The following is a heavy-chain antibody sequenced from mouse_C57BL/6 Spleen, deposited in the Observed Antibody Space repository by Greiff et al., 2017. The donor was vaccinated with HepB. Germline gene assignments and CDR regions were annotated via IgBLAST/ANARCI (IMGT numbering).Heavy chain of an antibody. D-gene: IGHD1-1*01. CDR1: GYTFTSYT. CDR2: INPSSGYT. J-gene: IGHJ1*03. Sequence: VQLQQSGAELARPGASVKMSCKASGYTFTSYTMHWVKQRPGQGLEWIGYINPSSGYTKYNQKFKDKATLTADKSSSTAYMQLSSLTSEDSAVYYCARRDYGSSPGYFDVWGTGTTVTVSS. V-gene: IGHV1-4*01. CDR3: ARRDYGSSPGYFDV.